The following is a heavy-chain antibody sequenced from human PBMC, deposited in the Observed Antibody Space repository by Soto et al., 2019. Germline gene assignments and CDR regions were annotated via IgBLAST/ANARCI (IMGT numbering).Heavy chain of an antibody. CDR1: GGSVSSGSYY. J-gene: IGHJ5*02. V-gene: IGHV4-61*01. CDR2: IYYSGST. CDR3: ARGLPGIAVAGTGGNWFDP. Sequence: SETLSLTCTVSGGSVSSGSYYWSWIRQPPGKGLEWIGYIYYSGSTNYNPSLKSRVTISVDTSKNQFSLKLSSVTAADTAVYYCARGLPGIAVAGTGGNWFDPWGQGTLVPVS. D-gene: IGHD6-19*01.